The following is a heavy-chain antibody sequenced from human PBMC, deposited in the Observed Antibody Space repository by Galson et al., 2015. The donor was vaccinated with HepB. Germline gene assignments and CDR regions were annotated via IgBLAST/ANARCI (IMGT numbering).Heavy chain of an antibody. CDR1: GGSFSGYY. CDR2: INHSGST. J-gene: IGHJ6*02. V-gene: IGHV4-34*01. CDR3: ASGYSYGGSNYYYYGMDV. Sequence: LSLTCAVYGGSFSGYYWSWIRQPPGKGLEWIGEINHSGSTNYNPSLKSRVTISVDTSKNQFSLKLSSVTAADTAVYYCASGYSYGGSNYYYYGMDVWGQGTTVTVSS. D-gene: IGHD5-18*01.